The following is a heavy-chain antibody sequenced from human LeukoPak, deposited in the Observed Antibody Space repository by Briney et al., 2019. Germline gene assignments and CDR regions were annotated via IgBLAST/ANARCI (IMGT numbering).Heavy chain of an antibody. CDR3: ARHHYGSVTYNVDY. J-gene: IGHJ4*02. D-gene: IGHD3-10*01. Sequence: GESLKISCKGSGYSFTTYWITWVRQVPGKGLGWMGTIDPSDSYTNYSPSFQGHVSISVDKSISTAYLQWSSLKAPDTAMYYCARHHYGSVTYNVDYWGQGTLVTVSS. V-gene: IGHV5-10-1*01. CDR2: IDPSDSYT. CDR1: GYSFTTYW.